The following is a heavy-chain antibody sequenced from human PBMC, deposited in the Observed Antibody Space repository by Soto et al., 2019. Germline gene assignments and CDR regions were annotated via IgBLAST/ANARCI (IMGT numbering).Heavy chain of an antibody. J-gene: IGHJ4*02. CDR1: GGSISGSSYF. CDR3: ATIPATTILTDY. Sequence: SGGSISGSSYFWGWIRQPPGKGLEWIGSIYYSGSTYYNPSLKSRVTISVDTSKNQFSLKLSSVTAADTAVYYCATIPATTILTDYWGQGALVTVSS. V-gene: IGHV4-39*01. CDR2: IYYSGST. D-gene: IGHD2-2*02.